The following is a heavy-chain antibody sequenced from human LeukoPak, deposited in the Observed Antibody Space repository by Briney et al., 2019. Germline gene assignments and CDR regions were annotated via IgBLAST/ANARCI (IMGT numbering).Heavy chain of an antibody. CDR1: AGTCSSYS. Sequence: SAKVSCNTSAGTCSSYSISWVLQAPGQGIEWMGGIIPIFGTANYAQKLQGRVTINADKSTSTAYLELSSLRSKDTAVYYCARGRGFGELWNDYYYDDLDVWGKGTTVTVSS. CDR3: ARGRGFGELWNDYYYDDLDV. J-gene: IGHJ6*04. D-gene: IGHD3-10*01. V-gene: IGHV1-69*06. CDR2: IIPIFGTA.